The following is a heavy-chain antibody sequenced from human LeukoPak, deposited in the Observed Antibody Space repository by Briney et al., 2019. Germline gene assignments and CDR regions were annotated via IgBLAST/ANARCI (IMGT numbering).Heavy chain of an antibody. CDR2: INHSGSI. J-gene: IGHJ3*02. Sequence: SETLSLTCAVYGESFSGYFWSWIRQPPGKGLEWIGEINHSGSINYNPSFKSRVTMSVDTSKNQFSLRCRSVTAADTALYYCARGARIAVLDAFDIWGQGTMVTVSS. V-gene: IGHV4-34*01. CDR3: ARGARIAVLDAFDI. D-gene: IGHD2-21*01. CDR1: GESFSGYF.